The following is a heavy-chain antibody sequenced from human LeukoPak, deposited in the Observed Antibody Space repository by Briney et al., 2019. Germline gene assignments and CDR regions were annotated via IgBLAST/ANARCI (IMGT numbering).Heavy chain of an antibody. CDR3: VKTQTHFGDYRRDY. Sequence: GGSLRLSCAASGFTFSTYAMSWVRQAPGKGLEWVSAISDSGGSTYYADSVKGRFTVSRDNSNNTLYLQMNSLRVEDTAVYYCVKTQTHFGDYRRDYWGQGTLVTVSS. V-gene: IGHV3-23*01. CDR1: GFTFSTYA. D-gene: IGHD4-17*01. J-gene: IGHJ4*02. CDR2: ISDSGGST.